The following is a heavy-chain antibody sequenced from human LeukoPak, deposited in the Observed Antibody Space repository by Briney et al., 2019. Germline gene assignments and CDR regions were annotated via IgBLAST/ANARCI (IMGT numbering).Heavy chain of an antibody. CDR3: VRDYNWCFDY. J-gene: IGHJ4*02. V-gene: IGHV3-66*01. CDR2: IYSGGST. D-gene: IGHD1-1*01. Sequence: PGGSLRLSCAASGFTVSNNYMSWVRQAPGKGLEWVSVIYSGGSTSYADSVKGRFTISRDKAKNSLYLQMNSLRAEDTAVYYCVRDYNWCFDYWGQGTLVTVSS. CDR1: GFTVSNNY.